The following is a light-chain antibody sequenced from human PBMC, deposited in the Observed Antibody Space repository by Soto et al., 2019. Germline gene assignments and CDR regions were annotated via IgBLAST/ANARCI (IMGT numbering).Light chain of an antibody. CDR2: DTS. V-gene: IGKV3-15*01. CDR3: QQYDDWLSWT. Sequence: EIVVTQSPVTLSVSPGERATLSCRASQNINGHLAWYQQRPGQAPRLLIYDTSFRATGIPVRFSASGSGTQFTLTISSLQSEDFAIYYCQQYDDWLSWTFGQGTKVEIK. J-gene: IGKJ1*01. CDR1: QNINGH.